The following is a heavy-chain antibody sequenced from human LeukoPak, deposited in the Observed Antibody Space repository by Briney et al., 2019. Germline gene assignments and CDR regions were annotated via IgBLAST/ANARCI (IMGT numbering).Heavy chain of an antibody. J-gene: IGHJ4*02. Sequence: GGSLRLSCAVSGFTFSNYWMSWVRQAPGKGLEWVANINENGGEKYYVDSVEGRFTISRDNAKSSLYLHMNTLRAEDTAVYYCARDPDPGTTDYWGQGTLVTVSS. CDR1: GFTFSNYW. CDR2: INENGGEK. CDR3: ARDPDPGTTDY. V-gene: IGHV3-7*01. D-gene: IGHD1-7*01.